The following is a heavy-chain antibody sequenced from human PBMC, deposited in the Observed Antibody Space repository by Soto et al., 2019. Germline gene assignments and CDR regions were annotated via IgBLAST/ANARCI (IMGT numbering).Heavy chain of an antibody. J-gene: IGHJ4*02. CDR1: GFTFSTYA. V-gene: IGHV3-23*01. CDR2: IRGSGGGT. D-gene: IGHD5-12*01. Sequence: GGSLRLSCAASGFTFSTYAMSWVRQAPGKGLEWVSAIRGSGGGTYYADSVKGRFTIFRDNAKNSLYLQMNSLRAEDTALYYCAKDVGYSGYANYFDYWGQGTLVTVSS. CDR3: AKDVGYSGYANYFDY.